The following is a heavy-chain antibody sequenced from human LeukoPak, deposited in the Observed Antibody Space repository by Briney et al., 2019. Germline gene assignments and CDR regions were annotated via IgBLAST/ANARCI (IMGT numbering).Heavy chain of an antibody. V-gene: IGHV1-18*01. CDR3: ARSAGSYSVQDAFDI. CDR1: GYTFTSYG. D-gene: IGHD3-10*01. CDR2: ISAYNGNT. Sequence: GASVKVSCKASGYTFTSYGISWVRQAPGQGLEWMGWISAYNGNTNYAQKLQGRVTMTTDASTSTAYMELRSLRSDDTAVYYCARSAGSYSVQDAFDIWGQGTMVTVSS. J-gene: IGHJ3*02.